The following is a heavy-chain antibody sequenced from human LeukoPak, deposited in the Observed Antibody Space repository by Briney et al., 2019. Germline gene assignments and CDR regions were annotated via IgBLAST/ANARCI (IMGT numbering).Heavy chain of an antibody. J-gene: IGHJ4*02. CDR2: IWYDGSNE. CDR1: GFTFSSYG. Sequence: GGSLGLSCAASGFTFSSYGMHWVRQAPGKGLEWVAVIWYDGSNEYYADSVKGRFTISRDNSKNTLYLQMNSLRAEDTAVYCCARDSPGGYWGQGTLVTVSS. CDR3: ARDSPGGY. V-gene: IGHV3-33*01.